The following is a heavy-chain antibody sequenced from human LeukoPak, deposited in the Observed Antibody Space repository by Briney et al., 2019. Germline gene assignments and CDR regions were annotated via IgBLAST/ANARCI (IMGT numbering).Heavy chain of an antibody. CDR3: ARDERGYDFWSGYNKI. V-gene: IGHV3-30*02. Sequence: GGSLRLSCAASGFSFSNYAMHWVRQAPGKGLEWVAFIRYDGSDNYHADSVKGRFTISRDNSKNTLHLQMNSLRTEDTALYYCARDERGYDFWSGYNKIWGQGTMVTVSS. CDR1: GFSFSNYA. D-gene: IGHD3-3*01. CDR2: IRYDGSDN. J-gene: IGHJ3*02.